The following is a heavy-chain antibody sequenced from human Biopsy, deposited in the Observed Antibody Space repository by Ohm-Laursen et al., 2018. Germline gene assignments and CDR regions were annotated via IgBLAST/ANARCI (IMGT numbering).Heavy chain of an antibody. D-gene: IGHD3-10*01. J-gene: IGHJ3*02. CDR1: GFTFASHA. Sequence: SLRLSCTASGFTFASHAMRWVRQAPGKGLEWVSLISGSGDTAYYPDSVKGRFTISRDNSKNTLYLEMNSLRTEETAKYYCTKAGSQDGFDILGPGTMVTVSS. V-gene: IGHV3-23*01. CDR2: ISGSGDTA. CDR3: TKAGSQDGFDI.